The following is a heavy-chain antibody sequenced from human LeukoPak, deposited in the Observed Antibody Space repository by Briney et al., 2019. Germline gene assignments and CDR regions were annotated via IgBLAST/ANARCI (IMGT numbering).Heavy chain of an antibody. V-gene: IGHV3-74*01. CDR1: GFTFSSYW. CDR3: PRAWRPSIADSRDCFDP. Sequence: PGGSLRLSCAASGFTFSSYWVQWVRQAAGKGLVWVSRINSDGSSTSYADSVKGRFTISRDNAKNTLYLQMNSLRAEDTAVYYCPRAWRPSIADSRDCFDPWGPGTLVTVSS. CDR2: INSDGSST. D-gene: IGHD6-6*01. J-gene: IGHJ5*02.